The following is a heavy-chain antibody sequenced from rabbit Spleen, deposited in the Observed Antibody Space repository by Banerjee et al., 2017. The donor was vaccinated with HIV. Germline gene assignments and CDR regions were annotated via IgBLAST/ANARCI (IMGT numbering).Heavy chain of an antibody. CDR3: ARDLAGIIGWNFYL. Sequence: QSLEESGGDLVKPGASLTLTCTASGFSFSSSYYMCWVRQAPGKGLECIACIYGDSSGSTWYASWAKGRFTISKTSSTTVTLQMTSLTVADTATYFCARDLAGIIGWNFYLWGPGTLVTVS. CDR2: IYGDSSGST. D-gene: IGHD4-1*01. CDR1: GFSFSSSYY. J-gene: IGHJ4*01. V-gene: IGHV1S40*01.